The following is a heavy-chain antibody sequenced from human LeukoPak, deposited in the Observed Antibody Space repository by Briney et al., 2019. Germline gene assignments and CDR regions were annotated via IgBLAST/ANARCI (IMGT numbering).Heavy chain of an antibody. CDR3: ARDRPHIVVVTDNWFDP. Sequence: SVKVSCKASGGTFSSYAISWVRQAPGQGLEWMGRIIPILGIVNYAQKFQGRVTITADKSTSTAYMELSSLRSEDTAVYYCARDRPHIVVVTDNWFDPWGQGTLVTVSS. D-gene: IGHD2-21*02. CDR2: IIPILGIV. CDR1: GGTFSSYA. J-gene: IGHJ5*02. V-gene: IGHV1-69*04.